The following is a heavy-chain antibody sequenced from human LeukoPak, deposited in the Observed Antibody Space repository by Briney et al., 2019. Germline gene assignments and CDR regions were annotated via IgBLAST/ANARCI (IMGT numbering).Heavy chain of an antibody. V-gene: IGHV3-33*01. CDR1: GFTFSSYG. J-gene: IGHJ4*02. Sequence: GRSLRLSCAASGFTFSSYGMHWVRQAPGKGLEWVAVIWYDGSNKYYADSVKGRFTISRDNSKNTLYLQMISLRAEDTAVYYCAREYRYDSSGYYYFDYWGQGTLVTVSS. D-gene: IGHD3-22*01. CDR3: AREYRYDSSGYYYFDY. CDR2: IWYDGSNK.